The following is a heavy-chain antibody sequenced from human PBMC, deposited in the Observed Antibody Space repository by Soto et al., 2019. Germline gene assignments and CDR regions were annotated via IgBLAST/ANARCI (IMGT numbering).Heavy chain of an antibody. CDR2: IRSKANSYAT. D-gene: IGHD6-19*01. Sequence: XGSLILSCAASGFTFSGSAMHWVRQASGKGLDWVGRIRSKANSYATAYAASVKGRFTISRDDSKNTAYLQMNSLKTEDTAVYYCTRGLNIAVAGTDYYYGMDVWGQGTTVTVSS. CDR1: GFTFSGSA. CDR3: TRGLNIAVAGTDYYYGMDV. J-gene: IGHJ6*02. V-gene: IGHV3-73*01.